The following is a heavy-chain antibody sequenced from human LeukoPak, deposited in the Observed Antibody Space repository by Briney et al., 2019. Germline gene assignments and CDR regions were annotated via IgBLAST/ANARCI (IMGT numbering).Heavy chain of an antibody. CDR3: ARVGYSSGWYPEIDY. CDR1: GGTFSSYA. CDR2: IIPILGIA. J-gene: IGHJ4*02. Sequence: GSSVNDSCKASGGTFSSYAISWVRQAPGKGLEWMGRIIPILGIANYAQKFQGRVTITADKSTSTAYMELSSLISDDTAVYYCARVGYSSGWYPEIDYWGQGTLVTVSS. V-gene: IGHV1-69*04. D-gene: IGHD6-19*01.